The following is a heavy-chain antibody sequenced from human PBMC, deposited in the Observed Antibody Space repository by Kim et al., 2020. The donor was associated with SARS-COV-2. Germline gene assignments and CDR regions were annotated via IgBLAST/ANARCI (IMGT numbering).Heavy chain of an antibody. CDR3: ARRYYYDSGSYLSH. CDR2: IFYTGST. CDR1: GASISSSSYY. D-gene: IGHD3-10*01. V-gene: IGHV4-39*07. Sequence: SETLSPTCTVSGASISSSSYYWGWIRQPPGKGLEWIGSIFYTGSTYYNPSLKSRVTILVDTSKNQFSLKLSSVTAADTAVYYCARRYYYDSGSYLSHWG. J-gene: IGHJ1*01.